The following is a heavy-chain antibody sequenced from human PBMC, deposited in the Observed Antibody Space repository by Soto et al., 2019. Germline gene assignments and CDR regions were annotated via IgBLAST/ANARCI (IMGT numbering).Heavy chain of an antibody. V-gene: IGHV1-46*01. CDR1: GYTFTSYY. D-gene: IGHD6-19*01. CDR2: INPSGGST. J-gene: IGHJ6*02. Sequence: ASVKVSCKASGYTFTSYYMHWVRQAPGQGLEWMGIINPSGGSTSYAQKFQGRVTMTRDTSTSTVYMELSSLRSEDTAVYYCAAGSTIAVADHYGMDVWGQGTTVTVSS. CDR3: AAGSTIAVADHYGMDV.